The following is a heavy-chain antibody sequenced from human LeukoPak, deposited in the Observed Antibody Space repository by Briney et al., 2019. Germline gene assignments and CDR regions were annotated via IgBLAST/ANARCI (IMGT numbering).Heavy chain of an antibody. Sequence: GGSLRLSCAASGFTFSSYGMSWVRQAPGKGLEWVSAISGSGGSTYYADSVKGRFTISRDNSKNTLYLQMNSLRAEDTAVYYCARDFLLETGPNLDYWGQGTLVTVSS. D-gene: IGHD4/OR15-4a*01. CDR1: GFTFSSYG. CDR3: ARDFLLETGPNLDY. J-gene: IGHJ4*02. V-gene: IGHV3-23*01. CDR2: ISGSGGST.